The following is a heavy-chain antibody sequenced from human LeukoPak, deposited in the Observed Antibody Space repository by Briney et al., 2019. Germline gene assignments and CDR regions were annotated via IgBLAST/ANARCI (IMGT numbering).Heavy chain of an antibody. J-gene: IGHJ6*02. V-gene: IGHV1-69*05. D-gene: IGHD2-8*01. CDR1: GGTFSSYA. Sequence: SVKVSCKASGGTFSSYAISWVRQAPGQGLEWMGGIIPIFGTANYAQKFQGRVTMTRDTSTSTVYMELSSLRSEDTAVYYCARGDIVLMAYAIPAGGVYGMDVWGQGTTVTVSS. CDR3: ARGDIVLMAYAIPAGGVYGMDV. CDR2: IIPIFGTA.